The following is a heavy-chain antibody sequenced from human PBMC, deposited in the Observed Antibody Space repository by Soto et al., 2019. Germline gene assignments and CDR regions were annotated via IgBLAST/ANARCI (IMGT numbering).Heavy chain of an antibody. J-gene: IGHJ3*02. V-gene: IGHV3-30*03. CDR2: ISYDGSNK. CDR1: GFTFSSYG. CDR3: ARGSGGYCSSTSCFKFGAFDI. D-gene: IGHD2-2*01. Sequence: QVQLVESGGGVVQPGRSLRLSCAASGFTFSSYGMHWVRQAPGKGLEWVAVISYDGSNKYYADSVKGRFTISRDNSKNTLYLQMNSLRAEDTAVYYCARGSGGYCSSTSCFKFGAFDIWGQGTMVTVSS.